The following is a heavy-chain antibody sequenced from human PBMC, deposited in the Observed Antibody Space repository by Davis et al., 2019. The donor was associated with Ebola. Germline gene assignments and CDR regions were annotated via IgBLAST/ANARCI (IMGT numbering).Heavy chain of an antibody. D-gene: IGHD4-11*01. CDR3: ARWSYSNYGGYYYYMDV. CDR2: INPNSGGT. Sequence: ASVKVSCKASGYTFTSYGISWVRQAPGQGLEWMGWINPNSGGTNYAQKFQGRVTMTRDTSISAAYMELSRLRSDDTAVYYCARWSYSNYGGYYYYMDVWGKGTTVTVSS. J-gene: IGHJ6*03. V-gene: IGHV1-2*02. CDR1: GYTFTSYG.